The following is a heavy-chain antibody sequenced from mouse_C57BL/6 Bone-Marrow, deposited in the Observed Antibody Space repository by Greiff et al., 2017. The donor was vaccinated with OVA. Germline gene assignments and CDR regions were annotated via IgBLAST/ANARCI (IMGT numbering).Heavy chain of an antibody. D-gene: IGHD1-1*01. CDR1: GYTFTDYY. J-gene: IGHJ4*01. Sequence: EVQLQQSGPVLVKPGASVKMSCKASGYTFTDYYMNWVKQSHGKSLEWIGVINPYNGGTSYNQKFKGKATLTVDKSSSTAYMELNSLTSEDSAVYYCARETYYYGSSLYYAMDYWGQGTSVTVSS. CDR2: INPYNGGT. V-gene: IGHV1-19*01. CDR3: ARETYYYGSSLYYAMDY.